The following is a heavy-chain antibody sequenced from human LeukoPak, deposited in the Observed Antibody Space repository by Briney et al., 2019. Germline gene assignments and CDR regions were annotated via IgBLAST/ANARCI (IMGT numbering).Heavy chain of an antibody. J-gene: IGHJ3*02. CDR3: AKWPDAFDI. V-gene: IGHV3-23*01. CDR1: GLTFSSYA. CDR2: TSGGRGST. Sequence: GRCLSLSCAASGLTFSSYAMSWVRQAAGKWRMWSSVTSGGRGSTYYEYPVKGRFTISRDNSKNTLYLQMNSLRAEDTAVYYCAKWPDAFDIWGQGTMVTVSS. D-gene: IGHD5-12*01.